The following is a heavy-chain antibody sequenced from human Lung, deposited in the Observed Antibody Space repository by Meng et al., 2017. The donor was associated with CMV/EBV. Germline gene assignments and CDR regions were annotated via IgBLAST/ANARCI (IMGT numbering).Heavy chain of an antibody. Sequence: SCVASGFTVSQNYMTWVRQAPGKGLEWVSVIYSGGSTHYADSVKGRFTLSRDSSKNTLYLQMNSLRVEDTAVYYCTRGTMTHQDYWGHGTLVTVSS. J-gene: IGHJ4*01. CDR1: GFTVSQNY. D-gene: IGHD1-1*01. V-gene: IGHV3-53*01. CDR3: TRGTMTHQDY. CDR2: IYSGGST.